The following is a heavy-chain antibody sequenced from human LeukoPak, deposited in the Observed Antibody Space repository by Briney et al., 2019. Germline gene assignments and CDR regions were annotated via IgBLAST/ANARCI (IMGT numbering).Heavy chain of an antibody. D-gene: IGHD4-17*01. J-gene: IGHJ5*02. V-gene: IGHV1-69*04. Sequence: SVKVSCKASGGTFSSYAISWVRQAPGQGLEWMGRIIPILGIANYAQKFQGRVTITADKSTSTAYMELSSLRSEDTAVNYCARKAYGDDPNNWFDPWGQGTLVTVSS. CDR2: IIPILGIA. CDR1: GGTFSSYA. CDR3: ARKAYGDDPNNWFDP.